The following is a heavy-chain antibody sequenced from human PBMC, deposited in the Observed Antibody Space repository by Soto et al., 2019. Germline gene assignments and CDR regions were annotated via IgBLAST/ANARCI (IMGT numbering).Heavy chain of an antibody. Sequence: ESGGGVVQPGRSLRLSCAASGFTFSSYGMHWVRQAPGKGLEWVAVISYDGSNKYYADSVKGRFTISRDNSKNTLYLQMNSLRAEDTAVYYCAKEIAARKLVIDYWGQGTLVTVSS. D-gene: IGHD6-6*01. CDR3: AKEIAARKLVIDY. J-gene: IGHJ4*02. V-gene: IGHV3-30*18. CDR1: GFTFSSYG. CDR2: ISYDGSNK.